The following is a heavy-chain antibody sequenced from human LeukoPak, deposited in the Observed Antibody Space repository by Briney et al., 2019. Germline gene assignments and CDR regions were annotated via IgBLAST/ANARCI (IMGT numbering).Heavy chain of an antibody. D-gene: IGHD3-10*01. J-gene: IGHJ4*01. CDR2: IKQDGSEK. V-gene: IGHV3-7*04. CDR3: ARYPVWLLWLGESYYFDY. Sequence: GGSLRLSCAASGFTFSSYWMSWVRQAPGKGLEWVANIKQDGSEKYYVDSVKGRFTISRDNAKNSLYLQMNSLRAEDTAVYYCARYPVWLLWLGESYYFDYWGQGTLVTVSS. CDR1: GFTFSSYW.